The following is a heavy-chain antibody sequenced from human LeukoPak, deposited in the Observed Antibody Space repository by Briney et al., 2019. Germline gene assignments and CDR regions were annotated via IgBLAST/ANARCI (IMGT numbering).Heavy chain of an antibody. CDR1: GGSISSYY. V-gene: IGHV4-59*01. J-gene: IGHJ6*02. Sequence: SETLSLTCTVSGGSISSYYWSWIRQPPGKGLEWIGYIYYSVSTNYNPSLKSRVTISVDTSKNQFSLKLSSVTAADTAVYYCARDRPSGITMVRGVRYGMDVWGQGTTVTVSS. CDR3: ARDRPSGITMVRGVRYGMDV. D-gene: IGHD3-10*01. CDR2: IYYSVST.